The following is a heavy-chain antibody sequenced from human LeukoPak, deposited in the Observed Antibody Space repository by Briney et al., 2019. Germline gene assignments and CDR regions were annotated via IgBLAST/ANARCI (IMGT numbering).Heavy chain of an antibody. V-gene: IGHV3-7*03. CDR2: IKQDGSEK. CDR1: GGSFSGYY. D-gene: IGHD3-9*01. CDR3: ARRYFDS. Sequence: ETLSLTCAVYGGSFSGYYWSWVRQAPGKGLEWVANIKQDGSEKYYVDSVKGRFTISRDNVKNSLYLQMNSLRAEDTAVYYCARRYFDSWGQGTLVTVSS. J-gene: IGHJ4*02.